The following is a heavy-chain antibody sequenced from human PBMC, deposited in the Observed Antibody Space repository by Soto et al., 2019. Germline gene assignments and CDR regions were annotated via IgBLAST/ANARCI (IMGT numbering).Heavy chain of an antibody. J-gene: IGHJ6*02. D-gene: IGHD3-22*01. CDR2: IYYSGST. Sequence: SETLSLTCTVSGGSISSYYWSWIRQPPGKGLEWIGYIYYSGSTNYNPSLKSRVTISVDTSKNQFSLKLSSVTAADTAVYYCARDYYDSSGYIHYYYGMDVWGQGTTVTVSS. CDR1: GGSISSYY. V-gene: IGHV4-59*01. CDR3: ARDYYDSSGYIHYYYGMDV.